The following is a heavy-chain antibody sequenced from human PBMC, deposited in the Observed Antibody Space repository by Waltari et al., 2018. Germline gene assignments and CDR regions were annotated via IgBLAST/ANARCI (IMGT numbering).Heavy chain of an antibody. D-gene: IGHD3-16*01. CDR2: IYHSEKSNAKSAFT. CDR3: ASHDGGIDY. CDR1: GGSIVSID. V-gene: IGHV4-59*12. Sequence: QVHVPESGTGLMKPSETLALPGTVPGGSIVSIDWSWIRQPPGKAPEWIGYIYHSEKSNAKSAFTNYNPSLNGRVSISVDTSKNQFFLNVISVTAADTAVYYCASHDGGIDYWGQGTRVTVSS. J-gene: IGHJ4*02.